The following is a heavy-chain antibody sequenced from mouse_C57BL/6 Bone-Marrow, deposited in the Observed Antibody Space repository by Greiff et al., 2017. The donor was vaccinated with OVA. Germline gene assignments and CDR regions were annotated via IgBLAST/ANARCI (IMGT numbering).Heavy chain of an antibody. J-gene: IGHJ2*01. Sequence: QVQLQHSGAELARPGASVKLSCKASGYTFTSYGISWVKQRTGQGLEWIGEIYPRSGNTYYNEKFKGKATLTADKSSSTAYMELRSLTSEDSAVYFCARYDLITTVVAPFDYWGQGTTLTVSS. D-gene: IGHD1-1*01. CDR3: ARYDLITTVVAPFDY. V-gene: IGHV1-81*01. CDR1: GYTFTSYG. CDR2: IYPRSGNT.